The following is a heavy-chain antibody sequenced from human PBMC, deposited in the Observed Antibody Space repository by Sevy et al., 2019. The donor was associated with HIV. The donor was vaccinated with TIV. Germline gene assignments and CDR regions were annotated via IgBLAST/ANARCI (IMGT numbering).Heavy chain of an antibody. CDR2: IYTGGNT. Sequence: GGSLRLSCEASGFTVSDTFMNWVRQAPGKGLEWVAIIYTGGNTYYADSLEGRFTISRNNSRTTVFLQMNNLRAEDTAVYYCARGDVYMDVWGKGTTVTVSS. J-gene: IGHJ6*03. CDR1: GFTVSDTF. V-gene: IGHV3-53*01. CDR3: ARGDVYMDV.